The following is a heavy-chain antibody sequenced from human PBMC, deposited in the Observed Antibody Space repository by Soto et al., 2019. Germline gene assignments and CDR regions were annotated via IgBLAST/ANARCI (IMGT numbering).Heavy chain of an antibody. CDR3: ASSRGYAIFDY. D-gene: IGHD5-12*01. CDR2: INPNSGGT. V-gene: IGHV1-2*04. J-gene: IGHJ4*02. Sequence: ASVKVSCKASGYTFTGYYMHWVRQAPGKGLEWMGWINPNSGGTNYAQKFQGWVTMTRDTSVSTAYMELSRLRSDDTAVYYCASSRGYAIFDYWGQGTLVTVSS. CDR1: GYTFTGYY.